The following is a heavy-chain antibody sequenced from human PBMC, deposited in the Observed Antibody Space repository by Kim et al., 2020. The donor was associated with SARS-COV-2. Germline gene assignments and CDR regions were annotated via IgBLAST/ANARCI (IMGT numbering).Heavy chain of an antibody. J-gene: IGHJ6*02. CDR2: IYYSGST. V-gene: IGHV4-59*01. CDR1: GGSISSYY. CDR3: AGDRRWLQFPGLYYNYGMDV. Sequence: SETLSLTCTVSGGSISSYYWSWIRQPPGKGLEWIGYIYYSGSTNYNPSLKSRITISVDTSKNQFSLKLSSVTAADTAVYYCAGDRRWLQFPGLYYNYGMDVWGQGTTVTVSS. D-gene: IGHD5-12*01.